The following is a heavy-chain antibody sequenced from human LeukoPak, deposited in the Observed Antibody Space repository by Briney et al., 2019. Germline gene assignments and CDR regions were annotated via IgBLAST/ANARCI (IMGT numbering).Heavy chain of an antibody. CDR3: ARLSDYGDYGGDY. D-gene: IGHD4-17*01. CDR2: IWYDGSNK. J-gene: IGHJ4*02. Sequence: PGGSLRLSCAASGFTFSRHWMYWVRQAPGKGLEWVAVIWYDGSNKYYADSVKGRFTISRDNSKNTLYLQMNSLRAEDAAVYYCARLSDYGDYGGDYWGQGTLVTVSS. V-gene: IGHV3-33*08. CDR1: GFTFSRHW.